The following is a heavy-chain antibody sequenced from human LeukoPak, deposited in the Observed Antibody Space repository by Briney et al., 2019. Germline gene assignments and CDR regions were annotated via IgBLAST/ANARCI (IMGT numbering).Heavy chain of an antibody. J-gene: IGHJ3*02. CDR2: ISYDGSNK. V-gene: IGHV3-30*18. CDR3: AKSSPYSSGWFIGAFDI. Sequence: GGSLRLSCAASGFTFSSYGMHWVRQAPGKGLEWVAVISYDGSNKYYADSVKGRFTISRDNSKNTLYLQMNSLRAEDTAVYYCAKSSPYSSGWFIGAFDIWGQGTMVTVSS. CDR1: GFTFSSYG. D-gene: IGHD6-19*01.